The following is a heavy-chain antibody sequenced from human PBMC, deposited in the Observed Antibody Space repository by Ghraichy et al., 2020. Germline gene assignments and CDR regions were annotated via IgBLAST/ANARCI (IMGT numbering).Heavy chain of an antibody. V-gene: IGHV1-69*13. Sequence: SVKVSCKASGGTFSSYAISWVRQAPGQGLEWMGGIIPIFGTANYAQKFQGRVTITADESTSTAYMELSSLRSEDTAVYYCARDRQSLNHNWFDPWGQGTLVTVSS. CDR2: IIPIFGTA. J-gene: IGHJ5*02. CDR3: ARDRQSLNHNWFDP. CDR1: GGTFSSYA. D-gene: IGHD1-14*01.